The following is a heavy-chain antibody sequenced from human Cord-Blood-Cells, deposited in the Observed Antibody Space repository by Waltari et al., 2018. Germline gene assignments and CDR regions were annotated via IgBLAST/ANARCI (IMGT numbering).Heavy chain of an antibody. Sequence: EVQLVESGGGLVQPGGSLRLSCAASGFTFSSYEMNWVRQAPGKGLEWVSYISSSGSTIYYAESVKGRFTLPREHRKNSLYLQMNSLRAEDNAVYYCARGGTGLFDYWGQGTLVTVSS. J-gene: IGHJ4*02. CDR2: ISSSGSTI. CDR3: ARGGTGLFDY. D-gene: IGHD7-27*01. CDR1: GFTFSSYE. V-gene: IGHV3-48*03.